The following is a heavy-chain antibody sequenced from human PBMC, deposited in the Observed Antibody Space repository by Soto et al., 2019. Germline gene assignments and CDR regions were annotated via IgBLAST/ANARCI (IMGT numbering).Heavy chain of an antibody. D-gene: IGHD3-10*01. CDR3: ARVEGENYYGSGMFDP. J-gene: IGHJ5*02. CDR2: IYYSGST. V-gene: IGHV4-31*03. Sequence: QVQLQESGPGLVKPSQTLSLTCTVSGGSISSGGYYWSWIRQHPGKGLEWIGYIYYSGSTYYNPSLKSRVTISVDTSKNQFSLKLRSVTDADTAVYYCARVEGENYYGSGMFDPWGQGTLVTVSS. CDR1: GGSISSGGYY.